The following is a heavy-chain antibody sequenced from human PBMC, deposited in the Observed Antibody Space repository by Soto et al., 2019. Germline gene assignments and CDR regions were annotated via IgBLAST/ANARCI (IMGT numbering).Heavy chain of an antibody. D-gene: IGHD4-17*01. J-gene: IGHJ4*02. CDR3: ARQVRAWIDYGGPGDYFDY. CDR1: GGSVSGVDYF. V-gene: IGHV4-30-4*01. CDR2: IYYTGIT. Sequence: SETLSLTCTVSGGSVSGVDYFWSWIRQSPGKGLEWIGYIYYTGITHLNPSLKSRLTMAVDTSKNELSLKLTSVTAADTAAYYCARQVRAWIDYGGPGDYFDYWGQGTLVTVSS.